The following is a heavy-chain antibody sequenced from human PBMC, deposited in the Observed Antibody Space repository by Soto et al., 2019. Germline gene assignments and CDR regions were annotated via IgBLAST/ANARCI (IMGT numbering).Heavy chain of an antibody. CDR1: GFSFSSYA. Sequence: GGSLRLSCTASGFSFSSYAPSWVRQAPGKGLEWVSTISGSDGKTYYADSVKGRFSISRDTSKTTLYLEMTSLRVEDTAVYYCARWSFLDYWGQGTRVTVSS. V-gene: IGHV3-23*01. CDR3: ARWSFLDY. J-gene: IGHJ4*02. D-gene: IGHD1-26*01. CDR2: ISGSDGKT.